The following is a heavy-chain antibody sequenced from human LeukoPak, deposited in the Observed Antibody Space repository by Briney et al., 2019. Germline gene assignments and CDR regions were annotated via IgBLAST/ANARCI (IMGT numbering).Heavy chain of an antibody. D-gene: IGHD1-7*01. J-gene: IGHJ4*02. V-gene: IGHV4-39*07. CDR1: GGSISSSSYY. CDR2: IYYSGST. Sequence: SETLSLTCTVSGGSISSSSYYWGWIRQPPGTGLEWIGSIYYSGSTYYNPSLKSRVTISVDTSKNQFSLKLSSVTAADTAVYYCARANYPLGFDYWGQGTLVTVSS. CDR3: ARANYPLGFDY.